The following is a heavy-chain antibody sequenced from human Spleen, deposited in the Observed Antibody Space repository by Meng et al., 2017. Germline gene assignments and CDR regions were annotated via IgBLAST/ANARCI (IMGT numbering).Heavy chain of an antibody. CDR1: GFNFDDYA. D-gene: IGHD6-13*01. CDR3: AKDIARSAAAGFDF. V-gene: IGHV3-9*01. Sequence: SLKISCAASGFNFDDYAIHWVRQPPGKGLEWVSGIGWNGGFIGYADSVKGRFTISRDNAQNSVYLQMNGLRPEDTGLYYCAKDIARSAAAGFDFWGQGSLVTVSS. CDR2: IGWNGGFI. J-gene: IGHJ4*02.